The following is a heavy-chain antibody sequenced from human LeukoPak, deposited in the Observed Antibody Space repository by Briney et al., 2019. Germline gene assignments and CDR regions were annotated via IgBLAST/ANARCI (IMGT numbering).Heavy chain of an antibody. J-gene: IGHJ4*02. CDR3: AKSGSYYFDY. CDR2: ISYDGSNK. V-gene: IGHV3-30*18. CDR1: GFTFSINA. Sequence: GGSLRLSCAGSGFTFSINALTWVRQAPGKGLEWVAVISYDGSNKYYADSVKGRFTISRDNSKNTLYLQMNSLRAEDTAVYYCAKSGSYYFDYWGQGTLVTVSS. D-gene: IGHD1-26*01.